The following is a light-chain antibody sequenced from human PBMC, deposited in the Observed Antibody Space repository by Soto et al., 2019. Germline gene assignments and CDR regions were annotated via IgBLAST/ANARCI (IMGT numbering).Light chain of an antibody. CDR1: SSDVGGYNF. CDR2: DVN. J-gene: IGLJ2*01. Sequence: QSALTQPASVSGSPGQSITISCTGTSSDVGGYNFVSWYQQHPGKVPKLMIYDVNHRPSGVSNRFSGSKSANTASLTISGLQAEDEADYYCCSYTCWNTLVFGGGTKLTVL. V-gene: IGLV2-14*03. CDR3: CSYTCWNTLV.